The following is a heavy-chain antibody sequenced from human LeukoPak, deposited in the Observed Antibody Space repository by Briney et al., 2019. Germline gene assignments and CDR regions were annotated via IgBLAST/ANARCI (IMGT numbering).Heavy chain of an antibody. D-gene: IGHD3-22*01. J-gene: IGHJ3*02. Sequence: GGSVKVSGKATGYTFIIHGISWVRQAPGQGLEWMGWISPYNGNTNYAQNLQGRVTMTTDTSTSTAYMELRSLRSDDAAVYYCGRDSTSMIPSAPGIWGQGTKVTVSS. CDR2: ISPYNGNT. CDR3: GRDSTSMIPSAPGI. CDR1: GYTFIIHG. V-gene: IGHV1-18*01.